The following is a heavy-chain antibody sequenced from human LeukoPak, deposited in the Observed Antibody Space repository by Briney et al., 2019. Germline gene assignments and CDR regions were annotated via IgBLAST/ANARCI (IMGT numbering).Heavy chain of an antibody. D-gene: IGHD6-13*01. CDR3: ARAKGSIAAAGTPLFI. J-gene: IGHJ4*02. CDR1: GFTFSIYA. V-gene: IGHV3-23*01. Sequence: GGSLRLSCAASGFTFSIYAMTWVRQAPGKGLEWVSAIRSSGDTTYYADSVKGRFTISRDNSKNTLYLQMNSLRAEDTAVYYCARAKGSIAAAGTPLFIWGQGTLVTVSS. CDR2: IRSSGDTT.